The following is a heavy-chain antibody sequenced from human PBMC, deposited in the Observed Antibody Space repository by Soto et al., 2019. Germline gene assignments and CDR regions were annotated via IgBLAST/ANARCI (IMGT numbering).Heavy chain of an antibody. CDR2: IKQDGSGK. CDR1: GFTLSSYW. J-gene: IGHJ4*02. Sequence: GGSLRLSCAASGFTLSSYWMNWVRQAPGKGLEWVANIKQDGSGKYYVDSVKGRFTISRDNAKNSLYLQMNSLRAEDTAVYYCARGPVGRYGPNDYWGQGTLVTVSS. CDR3: ARGPVGRYGPNDY. D-gene: IGHD5-18*01. V-gene: IGHV3-7*01.